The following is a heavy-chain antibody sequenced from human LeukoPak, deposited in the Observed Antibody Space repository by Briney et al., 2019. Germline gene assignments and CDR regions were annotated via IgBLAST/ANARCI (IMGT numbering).Heavy chain of an antibody. CDR1: GYTFTGYY. CDR3: ARGPYSSSQD. V-gene: IGHV1-18*04. J-gene: IGHJ4*02. Sequence: GASVKVSCKGSGYTFTGYYIHWVRQAPGQGLEWMGWIKPNSGNTNYAQKLQGRVTMTTDTSTSTAYMELRSLRSDDTAVYYCARGPYSSSQDWGQGTLVTVSS. D-gene: IGHD6-13*01. CDR2: IKPNSGNT.